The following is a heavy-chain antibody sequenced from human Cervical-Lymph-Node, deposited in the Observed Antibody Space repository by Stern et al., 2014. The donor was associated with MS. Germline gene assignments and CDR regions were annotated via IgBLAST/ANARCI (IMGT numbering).Heavy chain of an antibody. J-gene: IGHJ6*02. V-gene: IGHV1-69*01. D-gene: IGHD2-2*02. CDR2: VIPILVTA. CDR3: ARDQIPYYYYGMDV. CDR1: GGTFSSHA. Sequence: VQLVESGAEVKKPGSSVKGSCQTSGGTFSSHAIKWVRQAPGQGLEWMGGVIPILVTADYAQKFQGRLTITADESTNTAYMELSSLRSEYTAVYYCARDQIPYYYYGMDVWGQGTTVTVSS.